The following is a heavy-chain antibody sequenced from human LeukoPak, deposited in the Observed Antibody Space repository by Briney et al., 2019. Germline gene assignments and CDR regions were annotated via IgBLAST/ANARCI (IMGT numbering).Heavy chain of an antibody. CDR2: ISGGGGST. V-gene: IGHV3-23*01. CDR3: AKGGKWDVTPFDY. Sequence: GGSLRLSCAASGFTFSSYSMNWVRQAPGKGLEWVSTISGGGGSTYYADSVKGRFTISRDKSKNTLYLQVNSLRAEDTAVYYCAKGGKWDVTPFDYWGQGTLVTVSS. J-gene: IGHJ4*02. D-gene: IGHD1-26*01. CDR1: GFTFSSYS.